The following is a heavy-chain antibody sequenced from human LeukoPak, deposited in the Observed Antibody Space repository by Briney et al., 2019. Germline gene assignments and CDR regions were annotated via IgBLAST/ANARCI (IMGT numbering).Heavy chain of an antibody. CDR2: ISGSGGST. D-gene: IGHD1-26*01. Sequence: GGSLRLSCAASGFTFSSYAMSWVRQAPGKGLEWVSAISGSGGSTYYADSVKGRFTISRDNSKNTLYLQMNSLRAEDTAVYYRAKARSRWEPNAYYFDYWGQGTLVTVSS. CDR1: GFTFSSYA. CDR3: AKARSRWEPNAYYFDY. J-gene: IGHJ4*02. V-gene: IGHV3-23*01.